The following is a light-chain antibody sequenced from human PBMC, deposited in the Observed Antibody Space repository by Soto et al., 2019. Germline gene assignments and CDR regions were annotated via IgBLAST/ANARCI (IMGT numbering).Light chain of an antibody. Sequence: EIVMTQSPATLSVSPGERATLSCRASQSVSSKLAWYQQKPGQAPRLLIYGASTRATGIPDRFSGGGSGTDFTLIISRLESEDFAVYYCQQYGSSPWTFGQGTKVDIK. CDR2: GAS. V-gene: IGKV3D-15*01. CDR1: QSVSSK. CDR3: QQYGSSPWT. J-gene: IGKJ1*01.